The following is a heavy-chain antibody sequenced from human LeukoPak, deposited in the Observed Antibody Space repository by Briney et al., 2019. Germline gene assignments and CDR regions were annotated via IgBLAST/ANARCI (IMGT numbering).Heavy chain of an antibody. J-gene: IGHJ6*03. CDR2: IKQDGSEK. V-gene: IGHV3-7*01. Sequence: GGSLRLSCAASGFTFSSYWMSWVRQAPGKGLEWVANIKQDGSEKYYVDSVKGRFTISRDNAKNSLYLQMNSLRAEGTAVYYCARRMRLYYYYYYYMDVWGKGTTVTVSS. CDR3: ARRMRLYYYYYYYMDV. CDR1: GFTFSSYW.